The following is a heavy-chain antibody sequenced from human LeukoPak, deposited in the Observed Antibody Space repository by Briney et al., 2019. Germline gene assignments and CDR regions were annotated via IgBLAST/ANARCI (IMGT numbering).Heavy chain of an antibody. V-gene: IGHV1-69*02. J-gene: IGHJ4*02. Sequence: SVKVSCKASGGTFSSYTISWVRQAPGQGLEWMGRIIPILGIANYAQKFQGRVTITADKSTSTAYMELSSLRSEHTAVYYCASPAVPAAIQVWGQGTLVTVSS. CDR1: GGTFSSYT. D-gene: IGHD2-2*02. CDR2: IIPILGIA. CDR3: ASPAVPAAIQV.